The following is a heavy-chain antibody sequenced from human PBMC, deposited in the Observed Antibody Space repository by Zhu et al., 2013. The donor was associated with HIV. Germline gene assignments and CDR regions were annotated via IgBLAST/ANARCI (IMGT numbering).Heavy chain of an antibody. CDR3: ARGGSSSWQLRVDYYYYYMDV. CDR1: GGTFSSYA. CDR2: IIPIFGTA. D-gene: IGHD6-13*01. V-gene: IGHV1-69*01. Sequence: QVQLMQSGAEVKMPGSSVKVSCKASGGTFSSYAISWVRQAPGQGLEWMGGIIPIFGTANYAQKFQGRVTITADESTSTAYMELSSLRSEDTAVYYCARGGSSSWQLRVDYYYYYMDVWGKGTTVTVSS. J-gene: IGHJ6*03.